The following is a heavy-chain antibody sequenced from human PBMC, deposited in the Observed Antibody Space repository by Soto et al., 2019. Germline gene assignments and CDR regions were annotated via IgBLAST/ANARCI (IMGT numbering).Heavy chain of an antibody. D-gene: IGHD3-22*01. Sequence: QVQLQESGPGLVKPSQTLSLTCTVSGGSLSSGAYYWSWIRQHPGKGLEWIGYIYYSGSTYYNPSLGSRVTLSVDTSTKQSSLKVSSVTAADTAVYYCARANYFESSGPFDYWGPGTLVTVSS. CDR1: GGSLSSGAYY. CDR2: IYYSGST. J-gene: IGHJ4*02. V-gene: IGHV4-31*03. CDR3: ARANYFESSGPFDY.